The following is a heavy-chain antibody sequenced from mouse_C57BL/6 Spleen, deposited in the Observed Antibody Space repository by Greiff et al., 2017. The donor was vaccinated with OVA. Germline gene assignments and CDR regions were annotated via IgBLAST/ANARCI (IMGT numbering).Heavy chain of an antibody. Sequence: VHLVESGPELVKPGASVKISCKASGYAFSSSWMNWVKQRPGKGLEWIGRIYPGDGDTNYNGKFKGKATLTADKSSSTAYMQLSSLTSEDSAVYFCARDDYGSSLYYAMDYWGQGTSVTVSS. CDR3: ARDDYGSSLYYAMDY. D-gene: IGHD1-1*01. J-gene: IGHJ4*01. CDR2: IYPGDGDT. V-gene: IGHV1-82*01. CDR1: GYAFSSSW.